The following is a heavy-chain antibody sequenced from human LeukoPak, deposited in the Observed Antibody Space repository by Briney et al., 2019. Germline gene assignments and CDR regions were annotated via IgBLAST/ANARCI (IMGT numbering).Heavy chain of an antibody. V-gene: IGHV1-69*05. CDR2: IIPIFGTA. D-gene: IGHD3-16*02. CDR3: AREGGMITFGGVIADAFDI. CDR1: GGTFSSYA. Sequence: ASVKVSCKASGGTFSSYAISWVRQAPGQGLEWMGGIIPIFGTANYAQKFQGRVTITTDESTSTAYMELSSLRSEDTAVYYCAREGGMITFGGVIADAFDIWGQGTMVTVSS. J-gene: IGHJ3*02.